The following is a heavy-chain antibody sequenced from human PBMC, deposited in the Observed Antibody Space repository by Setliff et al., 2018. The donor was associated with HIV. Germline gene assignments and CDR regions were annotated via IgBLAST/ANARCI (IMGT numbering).Heavy chain of an antibody. J-gene: IGHJ4*02. V-gene: IGHV4-31*03. CDR1: GGSISSDGFY. Sequence: SETLSLTCTVSGGSISSDGFYWSWIRQHPGKGLEWIGYIYYSGTTYYNPSVKSRVTISLDTSKNQFSLKLSSMTAADTAMYYCARAPYYDYRGLAVYYFDYWGQGTLVTVSS. D-gene: IGHD3-22*01. CDR3: ARAPYYDYRGLAVYYFDY. CDR2: IYYSGTT.